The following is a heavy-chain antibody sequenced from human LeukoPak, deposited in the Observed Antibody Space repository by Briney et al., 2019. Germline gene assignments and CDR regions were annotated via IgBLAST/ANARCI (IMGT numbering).Heavy chain of an antibody. J-gene: IGHJ6*02. D-gene: IGHD4-17*01. Sequence: RTSETLSLTCSVSGGSISTYYWSWIRQPPGKGLEWIGYIYYTGTTNYNPSLRGRLTISVDTSRNQFSLRLSSVTAADTAVYYCAREDPQTTVPEGMDVWGHGTTVIVSS. CDR3: AREDPQTTVPEGMDV. CDR2: IYYTGTT. CDR1: GGSISTYY. V-gene: IGHV4-59*01.